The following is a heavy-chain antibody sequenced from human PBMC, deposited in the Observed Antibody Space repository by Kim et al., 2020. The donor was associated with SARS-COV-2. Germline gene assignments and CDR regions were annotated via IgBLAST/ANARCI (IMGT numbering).Heavy chain of an antibody. V-gene: IGHV3-30-3*01. D-gene: IGHD2-15*01. J-gene: IGHJ4*02. CDR3: ARDRVIVVVVAATITY. CDR2: ISYDGSNK. CDR1: GFTFSSYA. Sequence: GGSLRLSCAASGFTFSSYAMHWVRQAPGKGLEWVAVISYDGSNKYYADSVKGRFTISRDNSKNTLYLQMNSLRAEDTAVYYLARDRVIVVVVAATITYWGKGTLITV.